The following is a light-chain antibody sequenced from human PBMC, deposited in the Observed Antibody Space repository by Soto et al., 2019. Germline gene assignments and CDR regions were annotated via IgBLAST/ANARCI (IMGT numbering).Light chain of an antibody. CDR1: QHIRDL. CDR3: QHYDHYPWT. Sequence: IQMTQSPAMVSASVGDKVIITCRASQHIRDLLAWYQQRPGKAPKLLIYKASHLQTGVPSRFSGTGFGTEFTLNFTSLQPDDLATYYCQHYDHYPWTFGQGTKVE. V-gene: IGKV1-5*03. CDR2: KAS. J-gene: IGKJ1*01.